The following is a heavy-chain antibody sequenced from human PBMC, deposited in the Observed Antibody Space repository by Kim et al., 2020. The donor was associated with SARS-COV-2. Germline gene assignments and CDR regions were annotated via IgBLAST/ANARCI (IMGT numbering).Heavy chain of an antibody. D-gene: IGHD5-18*01. J-gene: IGHJ4*02. CDR3: AKDIGYSSGGFDY. Sequence: GNADAVKGRFTSSRDHAKTSLYLQMNSLRAEDTALYYCAKDIGYSSGGFDYWGQGTLVTVSS. V-gene: IGHV3-9*01.